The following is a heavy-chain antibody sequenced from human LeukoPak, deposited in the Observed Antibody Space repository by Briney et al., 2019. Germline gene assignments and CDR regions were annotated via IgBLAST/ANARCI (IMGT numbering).Heavy chain of an antibody. CDR1: GFTFDDYG. CDR3: AREYYGSGSYYNVGY. V-gene: IGHV3-20*04. Sequence: GGSLRLSCAASGFTFDDYGMSWVRQAPGKGLEWVSGINWNGGRTGYADSVKGRFTISRDNAKKSLYVQMNSLRAEDTALYYCAREYYGSGSYYNVGYWGQGTLITVSS. CDR2: INWNGGRT. J-gene: IGHJ4*02. D-gene: IGHD3-10*01.